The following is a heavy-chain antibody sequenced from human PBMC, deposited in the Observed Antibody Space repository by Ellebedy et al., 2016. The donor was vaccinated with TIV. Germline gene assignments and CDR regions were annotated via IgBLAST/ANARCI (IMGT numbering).Heavy chain of an antibody. D-gene: IGHD2-2*02. J-gene: IGHJ2*01. V-gene: IGHV4-59*01. CDR2: IYYSGST. Sequence: SETLSLTCTVSGGSISSYYWSWIRQPPGKGLEWIGYIYYSGSTNYNPSLKSRVTISVDTSKNQFSLKLSSVTAADTAVYYCARRSADIVVVPAAILDWYFDLWGRGNLVTVSS. CDR1: GGSISSYY. CDR3: ARRSADIVVVPAAILDWYFDL.